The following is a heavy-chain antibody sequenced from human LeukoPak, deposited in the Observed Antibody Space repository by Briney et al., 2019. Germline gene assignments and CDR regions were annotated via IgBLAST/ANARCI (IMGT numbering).Heavy chain of an antibody. CDR3: ARQVVVAASFDY. CDR2: INHSGST. D-gene: IGHD2-15*01. V-gene: IGHV4-4*02. J-gene: IGHJ4*02. Sequence: SGTLSLTCAVSGGSISSSNWWSWVRQPPGKGLEWIGEINHSGSTNYNPSLKSRVTISVDTSKNQFSLKLSSVTAADTAVYYCARQVVVAASFDYWGQGTLVTVSS. CDR1: GGSISSSNW.